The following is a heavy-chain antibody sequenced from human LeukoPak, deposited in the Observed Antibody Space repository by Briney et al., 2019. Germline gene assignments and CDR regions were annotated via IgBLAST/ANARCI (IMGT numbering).Heavy chain of an antibody. CDR1: GFSLMNAW. Sequence: PGGSLRLSCAASGFSLMNAWMIWVRQAPGKGLEWVGRIKSNADGGTPDYAAPARGRFTISRDDSKNTLYLQMNSLKTEDTAVYYCTTFYHEYSPYWGRGTLVTVSS. CDR2: IKSNADGGTP. D-gene: IGHD2/OR15-2a*01. V-gene: IGHV3-15*01. J-gene: IGHJ4*02. CDR3: TTFYHEYSPY.